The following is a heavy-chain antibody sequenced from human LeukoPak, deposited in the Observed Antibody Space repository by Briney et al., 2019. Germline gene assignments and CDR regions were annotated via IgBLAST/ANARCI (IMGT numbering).Heavy chain of an antibody. D-gene: IGHD5-12*01. CDR3: ARVIVDSGYAYYFDY. CDR2: IYYSGST. V-gene: IGHV4-59*01. CDR1: GGSISSYY. J-gene: IGHJ4*02. Sequence: SETLSLTCTVSGGSISSYYWSWIRQPPGKGLEWIGYIYYSGSTNYNPSLKSRVTISVDTSKNQFSLKLSSVTAADTAVYYCARVIVDSGYAYYFDYWGQGTLVTVSS.